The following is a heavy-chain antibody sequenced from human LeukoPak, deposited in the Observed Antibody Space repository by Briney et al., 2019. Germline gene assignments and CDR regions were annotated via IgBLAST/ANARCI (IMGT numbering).Heavy chain of an antibody. CDR2: IYTSGSS. Sequence: SETLSLTCTVSGGSIISYYWSWIRQPAGKGLEWIGRIYTSGSSNYNPSLKSRVTMSVDTSKNVFYLKLSSVTAADTAVYYCARASIPHYYYDSSGYYSDLPFAYWGQGTVVTVSS. D-gene: IGHD3-22*01. J-gene: IGHJ4*02. CDR1: GGSIISYY. CDR3: ARASIPHYYYDSSGYYSDLPFAY. V-gene: IGHV4-4*07.